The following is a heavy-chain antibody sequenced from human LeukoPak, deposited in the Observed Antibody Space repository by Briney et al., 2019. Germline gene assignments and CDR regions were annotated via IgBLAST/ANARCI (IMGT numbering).Heavy chain of an antibody. J-gene: IGHJ6*02. Sequence: PSETLSLTCTVSGGSISTYYYWTWIRQPPGKGLEWIGYIYDSVYTKYNPSLKRRDTISVDTSKNQFSLKLTSVTAADTAMYYCARELGSSYAYGMDVWGQGTTVTVSS. CDR3: ARELGSSYAYGMDV. D-gene: IGHD3-10*01. CDR2: IYDSVYT. CDR1: GGSISTYYY. V-gene: IGHV4-59*01.